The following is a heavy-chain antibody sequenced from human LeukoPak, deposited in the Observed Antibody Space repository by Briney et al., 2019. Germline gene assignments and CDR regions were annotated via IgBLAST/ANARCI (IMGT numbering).Heavy chain of an antibody. D-gene: IGHD1-26*01. V-gene: IGHV4-34*01. Sequence: SETLSLTCAVYGGSFSGYYWSWIRQPPGKGLEWIGEINHSGSTSYNPSLKSRVTISVDTSKKQFSLKLSSVTAADTAFYYCARYIVSYPHDAFDIWGQGTMVTVSS. CDR1: GGSFSGYY. CDR3: ARYIVSYPHDAFDI. J-gene: IGHJ3*02. CDR2: INHSGST.